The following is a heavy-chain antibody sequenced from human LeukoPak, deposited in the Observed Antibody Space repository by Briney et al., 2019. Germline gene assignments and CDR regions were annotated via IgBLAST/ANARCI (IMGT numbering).Heavy chain of an antibody. CDR3: ARGAVAARRGPFDY. D-gene: IGHD6-19*01. CDR1: GFTLSSYS. J-gene: IGHJ4*02. V-gene: IGHV3-48*02. CDR2: ISSSSSSI. Sequence: GGTLRLSCAASGFTLSSYSMSWVRQAQGQGLEWLSYISSSSSSIFYTDSVKGRFTISRDNAKNSLYLQMNSLRDEDTAVYFCARGAVAARRGPFDYWGKGTLVTVSS.